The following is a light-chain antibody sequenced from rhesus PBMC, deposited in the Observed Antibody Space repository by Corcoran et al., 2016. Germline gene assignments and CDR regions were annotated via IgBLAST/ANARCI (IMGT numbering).Light chain of an antibody. Sequence: DIQMTQSPSSLSASVGDTVTITCRASQGIDSSLSWYQQEPGKAPKPLFYYASSLETGVPSRFSGSGSGTDYTLTISSLQPEDIGTYSCQQYNNSPYSFGQGANVEIK. CDR1: QGIDSS. CDR2: YAS. J-gene: IGKJ2*01. V-gene: IGKV1-66*01. CDR3: QQYNNSPYS.